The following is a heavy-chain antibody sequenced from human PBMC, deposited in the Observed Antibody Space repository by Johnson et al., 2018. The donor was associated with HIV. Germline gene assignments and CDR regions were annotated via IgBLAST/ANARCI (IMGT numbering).Heavy chain of an antibody. D-gene: IGHD6-13*01. CDR2: ISYDGSNK. CDR1: GFTFSSYA. V-gene: IGHV3-30*14. Sequence: QVQLVESGGGVVQPGRSLRLSCAASGFTFSSYAMHWVRQAPGKGLEWVAVISYDGSNKYYADSVRGRFTISRDNSKNTLYLQMSSLKVGDTAMYYCARDGESQQLPLGDAFDVWGQGTMVIVSS. J-gene: IGHJ3*01. CDR3: ARDGESQQLPLGDAFDV.